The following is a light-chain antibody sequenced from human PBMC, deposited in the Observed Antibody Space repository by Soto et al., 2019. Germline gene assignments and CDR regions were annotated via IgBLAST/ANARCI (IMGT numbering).Light chain of an antibody. Sequence: DIQMTQSPSSLSASVGDRVNITCRASQGISNSLAWYQQKPGKVPKLLIYAASTLQSGVPSRFSGSRSGTDFTLTISSLQPEDVSTYYCQKYDGAPHTFGPGTKVDIK. CDR1: QGISNS. V-gene: IGKV1-27*01. J-gene: IGKJ3*01. CDR3: QKYDGAPHT. CDR2: AAS.